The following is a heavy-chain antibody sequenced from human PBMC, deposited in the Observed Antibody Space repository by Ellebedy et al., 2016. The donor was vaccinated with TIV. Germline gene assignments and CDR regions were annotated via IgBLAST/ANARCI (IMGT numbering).Heavy chain of an antibody. CDR3: AGDPGYYDILTGYYTHRGYGMDV. V-gene: IGHV1-18*04. Sequence: ASVKVSCKASGYTFTSYGISWVRQAPGQGLEWMGWISAYNGNTNYAQKLQGRVTMTTDTSTSTAYMELRSLRSDDTAVYYCAGDPGYYDILTGYYTHRGYGMDVWGQGTTVTVSS. CDR1: GYTFTSYG. D-gene: IGHD3-9*01. CDR2: ISAYNGNT. J-gene: IGHJ6*02.